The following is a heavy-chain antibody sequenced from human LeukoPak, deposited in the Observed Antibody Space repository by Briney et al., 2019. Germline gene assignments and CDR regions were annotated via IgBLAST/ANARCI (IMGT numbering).Heavy chain of an antibody. Sequence: PXKGREGXGQINHRGSTTYNPSLKRRVNISVETSKNQLCGEVRSVTAADTAVYYCARGRRGPRLRYFDYWGQGTLVTVSS. CDR3: ARGRRGPRLRYFDY. J-gene: IGHJ4*02. V-gene: IGHV4-34*01. D-gene: IGHD3-9*01. CDR2: INHRGST.